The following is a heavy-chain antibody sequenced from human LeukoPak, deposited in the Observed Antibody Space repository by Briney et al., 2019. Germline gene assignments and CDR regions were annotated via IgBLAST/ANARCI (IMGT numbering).Heavy chain of an antibody. D-gene: IGHD3-10*01. V-gene: IGHV3-7*01. CDR3: ASAYGLDY. J-gene: IGHJ4*02. CDR1: GFTLSSYW. Sequence: GGSLSLSCAASGFTLSSYWMSWVRQAPGKGLEWVANIKEGGSEKYYVDSVKGRFTISRDNAKNSLYLQMNSLRVEDPAVYSCASAYGLDYWGQGTLVTVSS. CDR2: IKEGGSEK.